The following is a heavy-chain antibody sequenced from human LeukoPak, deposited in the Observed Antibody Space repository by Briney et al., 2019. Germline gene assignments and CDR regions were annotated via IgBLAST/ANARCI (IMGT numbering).Heavy chain of an antibody. D-gene: IGHD5-18*01. CDR2: ISSSSSYI. V-gene: IGHV3-21*01. CDR1: GFNFSSYS. CDR3: ARDRTGYSYGYQGAFDI. J-gene: IGHJ3*02. Sequence: GGSLRLSCAASGFNFSSYSMNWVRQAPGKGLEWVSSISSSSSYIYYADSVKGRFTISRDNAKNSLYLQMNSLRAEDTAVYYCARDRTGYSYGYQGAFDIWGQGTMVTVSS.